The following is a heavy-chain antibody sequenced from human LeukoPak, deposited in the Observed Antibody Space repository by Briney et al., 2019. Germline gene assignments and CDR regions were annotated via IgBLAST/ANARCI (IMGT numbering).Heavy chain of an antibody. J-gene: IGHJ4*02. D-gene: IGHD6-19*01. CDR1: GYTFASHG. Sequence: GASVKVSCKASGYTFASHGINWVRQAPGQGLEWMGWISADNGNTNFAQKFQGRLTMTTDTSTSTGYIELRSLRSDDTAVYYCARVWLLVAGTGGEVDYWGQGTLVTVSS. CDR3: ARVWLLVAGTGGEVDY. V-gene: IGHV1-18*01. CDR2: ISADNGNT.